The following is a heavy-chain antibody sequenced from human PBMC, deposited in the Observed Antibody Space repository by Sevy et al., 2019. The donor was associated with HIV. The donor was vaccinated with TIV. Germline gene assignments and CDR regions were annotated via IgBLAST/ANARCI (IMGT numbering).Heavy chain of an antibody. D-gene: IGHD2-2*01. CDR2: VSHSGNT. J-gene: IGHJ4*02. CDR1: GDSINTDY. V-gene: IGHV4-59*08. CDR3: ARLQWDFELVTGATPGCYFDY. Sequence: SETLSLTCTVSGDSINTDYWSWIRQPPGKGLEWIGYVSHSGNTNYNPSLKSRVYMSRVTSRNQFSMKVKSVTDAATAVYYCARLQWDFELVTGATPGCYFDYWGQGTLVTVSS.